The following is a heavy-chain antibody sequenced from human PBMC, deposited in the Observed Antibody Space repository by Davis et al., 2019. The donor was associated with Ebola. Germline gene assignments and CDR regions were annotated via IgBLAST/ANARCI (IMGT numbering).Heavy chain of an antibody. Sequence: GGSLRLSCAASGFTFSSYSMNWVRQAPGKGLEWVSSISSSSSYIYYADSMKGRFTISRDNAKNSLYLQMNSLRAEDTAVYYCASSVPRHYYFDYWGQGTLVTVSS. CDR1: GFTFSSYS. J-gene: IGHJ4*02. CDR3: ASSVPRHYYFDY. V-gene: IGHV3-21*01. D-gene: IGHD2-2*01. CDR2: ISSSSSYI.